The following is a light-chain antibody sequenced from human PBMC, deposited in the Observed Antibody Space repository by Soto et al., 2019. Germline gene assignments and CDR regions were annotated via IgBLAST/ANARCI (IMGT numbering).Light chain of an antibody. CDR3: HQRTNWPLT. V-gene: IGKV3-11*01. CDR1: QSINHY. Sequence: EIVLTQSPPTLSLSPGERATLSCRASQSINHYLAWYQQKPGQAPRLLIYDASNRATDIPARFSGSGSGTHFTLAISSLEPEDFAVYYCHQRTNWPLTFGQGTRLEIK. J-gene: IGKJ5*01. CDR2: DAS.